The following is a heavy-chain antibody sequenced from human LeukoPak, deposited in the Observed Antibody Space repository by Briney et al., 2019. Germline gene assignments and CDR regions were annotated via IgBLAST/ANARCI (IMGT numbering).Heavy chain of an antibody. Sequence: GGSLRLSCAASGFTFSSYAMSWVRQAPGKGLEWVSAISGSGGSTYYADSVKSRFTISRDNSKNTLYLQMNSLRAEDTAVYYCARGGYYYPFDYWGQGTLVTVSS. J-gene: IGHJ4*02. CDR2: ISGSGGST. CDR3: ARGGYYYPFDY. CDR1: GFTFSSYA. V-gene: IGHV3-23*01. D-gene: IGHD3-22*01.